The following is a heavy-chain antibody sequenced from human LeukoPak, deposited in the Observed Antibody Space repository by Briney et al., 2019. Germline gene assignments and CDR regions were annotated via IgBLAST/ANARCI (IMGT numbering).Heavy chain of an antibody. CDR2: IYHSGST. D-gene: IGHD3-10*01. CDR3: ARLGAYYGSEYFDY. V-gene: IGHV4-38-2*02. CDR1: GYSISSGYY. J-gene: IGHJ4*02. Sequence: SETLSLTCTVSGYSISSGYYWGWIRQPPGKGLEWIGSIYHSGSTYYNPSLKSRVTISVDTSKNQFSLKLSSVTAADTAVYYCARLGAYYGSEYFDYWGQGTLVTVSS.